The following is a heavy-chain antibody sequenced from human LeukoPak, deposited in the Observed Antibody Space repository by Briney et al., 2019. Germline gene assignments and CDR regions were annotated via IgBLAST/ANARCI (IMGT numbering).Heavy chain of an antibody. Sequence: ASVKVSCKASGYTFTGYYIHWVRQAPGQGLEWMGWINPNSGGTNYAQKFQGRVTMTRDTSISTAYMELSRLRSDDTAVYYCAGPDGSGSYYTSEYWGQGTLVTVSS. V-gene: IGHV1-2*02. D-gene: IGHD3-10*01. CDR1: GYTFTGYY. J-gene: IGHJ4*02. CDR2: INPNSGGT. CDR3: AGPDGSGSYYTSEY.